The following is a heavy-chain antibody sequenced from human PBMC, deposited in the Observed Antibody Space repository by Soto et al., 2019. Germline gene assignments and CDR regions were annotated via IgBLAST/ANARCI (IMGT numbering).Heavy chain of an antibody. CDR1: GGSISSGGYS. CDR2: IKQDGSEK. CDR3: ARDLPKFANNWFDP. J-gene: IGHJ5*02. V-gene: IGHV3-7*03. Sequence: ETLSLTCAVSGGSISSGGYSWSWIRQPPGKGLEWVANIKQDGSEKYYVDSVKGRFTISRDNAKNSLYLQMNSLRAEDTAVYYCARDLPKFANNWFDPWGQGTLVTVSS.